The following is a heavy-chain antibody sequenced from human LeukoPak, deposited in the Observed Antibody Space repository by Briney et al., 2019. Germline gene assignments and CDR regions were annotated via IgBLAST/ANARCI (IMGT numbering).Heavy chain of an antibody. J-gene: IGHJ6*02. CDR2: INPNSGGT. CDR1: GYTFTGYY. Sequence: ASVKVSCKASGYTFTGYYMHWVRQAPGQGLEWMGWINPNSGGTNYAQKFQGRVTMTRDTSISTAYMELSRLRSDDTAVYYCARDGRYDSSGYQSSDYYYGMDVWGQGTTVTVSS. D-gene: IGHD3-22*01. V-gene: IGHV1-2*02. CDR3: ARDGRYDSSGYQSSDYYYGMDV.